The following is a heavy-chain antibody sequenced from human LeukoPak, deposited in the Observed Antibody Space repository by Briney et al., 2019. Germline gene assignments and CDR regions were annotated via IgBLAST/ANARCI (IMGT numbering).Heavy chain of an antibody. CDR3: AKDLSVVHDYYDSSGGFDY. V-gene: IGHV3-21*01. Sequence: GGSLRLSCAASGFTFSSYSMSWVRQAPGKGLEWVSFISSSSNYLYYADSVKGRFTISRDNAKNSLYLQMNSLRAEDTAVYYCAKDLSVVHDYYDSSGGFDYWGQGTLVTVSS. CDR1: GFTFSSYS. CDR2: ISSSSNYL. D-gene: IGHD3-22*01. J-gene: IGHJ4*02.